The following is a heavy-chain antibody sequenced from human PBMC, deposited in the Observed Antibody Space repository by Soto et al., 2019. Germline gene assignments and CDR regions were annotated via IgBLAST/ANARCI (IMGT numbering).Heavy chain of an antibody. CDR1: GYTFTSYA. J-gene: IGHJ6*03. CDR3: ARGPLTGGLYYYYMDV. CDR2: INAGNGNT. D-gene: IGHD3-10*01. Sequence: ASVKVSCKASGYTFTSYAMHLVRQAPGQRLEWMGWINAGNGNTKYSQKFQGRVTITRDTSASTAYMELSSLRSEDTAVYYCARGPLTGGLYYYYMDVWGKGTTVTVSS. V-gene: IGHV1-3*01.